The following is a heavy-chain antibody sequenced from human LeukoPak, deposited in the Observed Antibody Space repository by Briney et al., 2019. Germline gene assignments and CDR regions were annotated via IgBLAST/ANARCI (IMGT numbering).Heavy chain of an antibody. CDR3: ARDQGWSSGYNALVHSWFDP. Sequence: SETLSLTCTVSGGSISSYYWSWIRQPPGKGLEWIGYIYYSGSTYYNPSLKSRVTISVDTSKNQFSLKLSSVTAADTAVYYCARDQGWSSGYNALVHSWFDPWGQGTLVTVSS. D-gene: IGHD3-22*01. CDR2: IYYSGST. V-gene: IGHV4-59*12. CDR1: GGSISSYY. J-gene: IGHJ5*02.